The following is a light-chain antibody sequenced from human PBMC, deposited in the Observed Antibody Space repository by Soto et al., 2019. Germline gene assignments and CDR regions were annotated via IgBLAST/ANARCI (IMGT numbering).Light chain of an antibody. Sequence: EIVLTQSPATLSLSPGERATLSCRASQSVSRSLVWYQQTPGQAPRLLIYDASNRATGIPARFSGSGSGTDFTLTISSLEPEDFAGYYCQLRSSWPPWTFVQGTKVEIK. CDR2: DAS. CDR3: QLRSSWPPWT. CDR1: QSVSRS. J-gene: IGKJ1*01. V-gene: IGKV3-11*01.